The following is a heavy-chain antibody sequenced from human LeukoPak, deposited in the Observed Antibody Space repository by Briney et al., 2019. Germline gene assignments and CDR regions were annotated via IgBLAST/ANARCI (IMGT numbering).Heavy chain of an antibody. CDR1: GGTFSSYA. J-gene: IGHJ4*02. D-gene: IGHD2-2*01. CDR3: ARDYCSSTSCYHYFDY. V-gene: IGHV1-69*01. CDR2: IIPIFGTA. Sequence: SVKVTCKASGGTFSSYAISWVRQAPGQGLEWMGGIIPIFGTANYAQKFQGRVTITADESTSTAYMELSSLRSEDTAVYYCARDYCSSTSCYHYFDYWGQGTLVTVSS.